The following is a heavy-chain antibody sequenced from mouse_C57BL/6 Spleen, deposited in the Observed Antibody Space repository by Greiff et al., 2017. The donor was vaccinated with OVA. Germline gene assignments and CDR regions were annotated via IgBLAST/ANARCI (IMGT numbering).Heavy chain of an antibody. CDR3: AREDYSNSFAY. V-gene: IGHV1-82*01. CDR2: IYPGDGDT. Sequence: VKLQEPGPELVKPGASVKISCKASGYAFSSSWMNWVKQRPGKGLEWIGRIYPGDGDTNYNGKFKGKATLTADKSSSTAYMQLSSLTSEDSAVYFGAREDYSNSFAYWGQGTLVTVSA. CDR1: GYAFSSSW. J-gene: IGHJ3*01. D-gene: IGHD2-5*01.